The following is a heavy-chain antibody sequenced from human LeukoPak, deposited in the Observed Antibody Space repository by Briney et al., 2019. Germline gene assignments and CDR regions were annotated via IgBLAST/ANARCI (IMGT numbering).Heavy chain of an antibody. J-gene: IGHJ4*02. CDR1: GGSISSYY. CDR2: IYTSGST. D-gene: IGHD3-10*01. CDR3: ASTGGGGLYYFDY. V-gene: IGHV4-4*07. Sequence: PSETLSLTCTVSGGSISSYYWSWIRQPAGKGLEWIGRIYTSGSTNYNPSLKSRVTISVDTSKNQFSLKLRSVTAADTAVYYCASTGGGGLYYFDYWGQGTLVTVSS.